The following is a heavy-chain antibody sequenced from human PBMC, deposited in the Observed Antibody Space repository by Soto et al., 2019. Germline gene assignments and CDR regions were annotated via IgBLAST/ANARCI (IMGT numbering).Heavy chain of an antibody. V-gene: IGHV5-51*01. D-gene: IGHD5-18*01. J-gene: IGHJ4*02. CDR1: GYSFTSYW. CDR2: IYPGDSET. CDR3: ARGGYTYGVLYLDY. Sequence: GESLKISCKGSGYSFTSYWVAWVRQMPGKGLEWMGLIYPGDSETRYSPSFQGHVTISADKSVTTAYLQWSSLKASDTAIYYCARGGYTYGVLYLDYWGPGTLVTVSS.